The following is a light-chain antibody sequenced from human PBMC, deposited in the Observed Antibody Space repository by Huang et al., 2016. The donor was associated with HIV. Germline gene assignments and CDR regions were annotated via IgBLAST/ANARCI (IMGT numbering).Light chain of an antibody. Sequence: DIVMTQTPLSLSVTPGQPASISCKSGQSLLKSDGTTYLSWYLQKPCQSPQRLRYEGASRFSGGPGRFSGSGSGTDFTLKIRRVEAEDVGVYYCVQGLQFPTFGQGTKLEIK. J-gene: IGKJ2*01. V-gene: IGKV2-29*02. CDR2: EGA. CDR1: QSLLKSDGTTY. CDR3: VQGLQFPT.